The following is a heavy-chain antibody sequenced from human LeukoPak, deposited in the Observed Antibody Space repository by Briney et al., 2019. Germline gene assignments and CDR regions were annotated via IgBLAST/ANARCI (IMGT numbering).Heavy chain of an antibody. J-gene: IGHJ4*02. V-gene: IGHV4-34*01. Sequence: PSETLSLTCAVYGGSFSGYYWSWIRQPPGKGLEWIGEINHSGSTNYNPSLKSRVTISVDTSKNQFSLKLSSATAADTAVYYCARGTTVTRVLFYWGQGTLVTVSS. CDR3: ARGTTVTRVLFY. CDR2: INHSGST. D-gene: IGHD4-17*01. CDR1: GGSFSGYY.